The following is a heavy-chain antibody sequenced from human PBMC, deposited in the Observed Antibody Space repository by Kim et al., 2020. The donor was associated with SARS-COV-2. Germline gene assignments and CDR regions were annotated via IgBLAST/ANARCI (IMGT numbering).Heavy chain of an antibody. CDR3: MKSSGADY. J-gene: IGHJ4*02. V-gene: IGHV3-74*01. CDR2: IDRDGSNP. D-gene: IGHD5-12*01. CDR1: GFSFSVYR. Sequence: GGSLRLSCVVSGFSFSVYRMHWVRQAPGKGLVWVSRIDRDGSNPRYADAVRGRFTISRDNTKNTLYLQMNSLRADDTAIYYCMKSSGADYWGQGTLVTVS.